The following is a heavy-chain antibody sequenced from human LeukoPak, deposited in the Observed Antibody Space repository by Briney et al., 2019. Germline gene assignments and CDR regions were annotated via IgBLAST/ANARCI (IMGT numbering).Heavy chain of an antibody. Sequence: GGSLRLSCAASGFTFSSYGMHWVRQAPGKGLEWVAFIRYDGSNKYYADSVKGRFTISRDNSKNTLYLQMNSLRAEDTAVYYCFCARYCSSTSCPQYWGQGTLVTVSS. CDR1: GFTFSSYG. V-gene: IGHV3-30*02. D-gene: IGHD2-2*01. CDR3: FCARYCSSTSCPQY. CDR2: IRYDGSNK. J-gene: IGHJ4*02.